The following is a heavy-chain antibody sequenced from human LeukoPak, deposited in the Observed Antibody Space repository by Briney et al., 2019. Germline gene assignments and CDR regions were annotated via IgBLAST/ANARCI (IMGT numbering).Heavy chain of an antibody. CDR2: VNPNSGST. Sequence: ASVKVSCKASGYTFTSYDINWVRQATGQGLEWMGWVNPNSGSTGYAQKFHGRVTMTRNRYISKADMERSKLRSEDTDVYYCPRGRGRGDYHPPLDYWGQGTLVTVSS. V-gene: IGHV1-8*01. CDR1: GYTFTSYD. J-gene: IGHJ4*02. CDR3: PRGRGRGDYHPPLDY. D-gene: IGHD4-17*01.